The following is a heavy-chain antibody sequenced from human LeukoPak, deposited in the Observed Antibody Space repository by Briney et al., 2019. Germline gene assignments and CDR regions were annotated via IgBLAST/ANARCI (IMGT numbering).Heavy chain of an antibody. V-gene: IGHV4-30-2*01. CDR3: ARGGSSGAFDI. D-gene: IGHD3-10*01. Sequence: TLSLTCAVSGGSISSGGYSWSWIRQPPGKGLEWIGYIYHSGSTYYNPSLKSRVTISVDRSKNQFSLKLSSVTAADTAVYYCARGGSSGAFDIWGQGTMVTVSS. CDR2: IYHSGST. CDR1: GGSISSGGYS. J-gene: IGHJ3*02.